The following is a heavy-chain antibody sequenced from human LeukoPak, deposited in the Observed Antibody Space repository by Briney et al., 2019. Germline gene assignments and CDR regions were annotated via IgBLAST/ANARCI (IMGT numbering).Heavy chain of an antibody. CDR2: INHSGST. CDR1: GGSFSGYY. CDR3: ARVAPRDILTGYSPINWFDP. J-gene: IGHJ5*02. D-gene: IGHD3-9*01. Sequence: SSETLSLTCAVYGGSFSGYYWSWIRQPPGKGLEWIGEINHSGSTNYNPSLKSRVTISVDTSKNQFSLKLSSVTAADTAVYYCARVAPRDILTGYSPINWFDPWGQGTLVTVSS. V-gene: IGHV4-34*01.